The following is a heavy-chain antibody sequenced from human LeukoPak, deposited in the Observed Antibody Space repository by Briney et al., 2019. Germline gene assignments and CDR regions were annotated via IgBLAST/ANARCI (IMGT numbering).Heavy chain of an antibody. D-gene: IGHD2-15*01. CDR1: GFTFSNFY. V-gene: IGHV3-11*01. Sequence: GGSLRLSCAASGFTFSNFYMSWIRQAPGKGLEWVSYISSNGGKIHYVDSVRGRFTISRDNAENSLYLHMSSLRADDTAVYYCVGDSIISVGGFDLWGQGTQVTVSS. J-gene: IGHJ5*02. CDR2: ISSNGGKI. CDR3: VGDSIISVGGFDL.